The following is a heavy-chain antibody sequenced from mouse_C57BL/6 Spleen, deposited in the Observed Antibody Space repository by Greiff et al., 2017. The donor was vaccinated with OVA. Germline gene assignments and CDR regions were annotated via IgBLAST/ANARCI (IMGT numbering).Heavy chain of an antibody. CDR1: GYTFTDYN. J-gene: IGHJ2*01. V-gene: IGHV1-22*01. Sequence: EVQLQQSGPELVKPGASVKMSCKASGYTFTDYNMHWVKQSHGKSLEWIGYINPNNGGTSYNQKFKGKATLTVNKSSSTAYMELRSLTSEDSAVYYCASSGWDESYFDYWGQGTTLTVSS. CDR3: ASSGWDESYFDY. CDR2: INPNNGGT. D-gene: IGHD4-1*01.